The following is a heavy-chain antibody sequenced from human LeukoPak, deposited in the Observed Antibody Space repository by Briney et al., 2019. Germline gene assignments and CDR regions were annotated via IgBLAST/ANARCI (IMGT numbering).Heavy chain of an antibody. CDR1: GFTFISSA. D-gene: IGHD3-22*01. CDR2: IAVGSGNT. CDR3: AADPSYSSGYRYYFDY. J-gene: IGHJ4*02. V-gene: IGHV1-58*01. Sequence: SVKVSCKTSGFTFISSAVQWVRQARGQRLEWIGWIAVGSGNTNYAQKFQERVTITRDMSTSTAYMELSSLRSEDTAVYYCAADPSYSSGYRYYFDYWGRGTLVTVSS.